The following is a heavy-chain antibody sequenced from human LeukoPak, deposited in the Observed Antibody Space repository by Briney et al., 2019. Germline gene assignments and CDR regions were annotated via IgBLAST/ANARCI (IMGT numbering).Heavy chain of an antibody. CDR1: GFTFSSYS. V-gene: IGHV3-21*01. CDR2: ISSSSSYI. D-gene: IGHD7-27*01. Sequence: PGGSLRLSCAASGFTFSSYSMNWVRQAPGKGLEWVSSISSSSSYIYYAGSVKGRFTISRDNAKNSLYLQMNSLRAEDTAVYYCARTKLGIPDYWGQGTLVTVSS. CDR3: ARTKLGIPDY. J-gene: IGHJ4*02.